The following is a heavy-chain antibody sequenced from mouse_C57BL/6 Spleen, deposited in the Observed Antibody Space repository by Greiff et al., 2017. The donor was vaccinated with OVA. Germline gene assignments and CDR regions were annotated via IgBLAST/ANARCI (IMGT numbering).Heavy chain of an antibody. J-gene: IGHJ1*03. Sequence: QVQLQQPGAELVKPGASVKLSCKASGYTFTSYWMHWVKQRPGQGLEWIGMIHPNSGSTNYNEKFKSKATLTVDTSSSTAYMQLSSLTSEDSAVYYCARMGTSVVARNGDVWGTGTTVTVSS. CDR1: GYTFTSYW. V-gene: IGHV1-64*01. CDR2: IHPNSGST. CDR3: ARMGTSVVARNGDV. D-gene: IGHD1-1*01.